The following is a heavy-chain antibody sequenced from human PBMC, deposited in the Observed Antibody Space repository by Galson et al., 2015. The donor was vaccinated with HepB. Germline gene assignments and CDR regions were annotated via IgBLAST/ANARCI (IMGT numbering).Heavy chain of an antibody. CDR1: GFTYSSYS. Sequence: SLRLSCAASGFTYSSYSMYRVRQAPGKGLEWVSSISSSSSYIYYADSVKGRFTISRDNAKNSLYLQMNSLRAEDTAVYYCASQRYCSGGSCYSGDGGYWGQGTLVTVSS. D-gene: IGHD2-15*01. CDR3: ASQRYCSGGSCYSGDGGY. J-gene: IGHJ4*02. CDR2: ISSSSSYI. V-gene: IGHV3-21*01.